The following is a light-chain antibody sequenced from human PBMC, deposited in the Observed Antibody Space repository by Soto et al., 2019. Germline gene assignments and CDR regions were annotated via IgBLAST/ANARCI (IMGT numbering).Light chain of an antibody. CDR2: GAS. Sequence: EIILTQSPVTLSVSPGERATLSCRASQSISYNLAWYQQKPGQPPRLLIFGASTRATDIPARFSGSGSGTEFTLTISSLQSEDFAVYYCHQYSDWPPQTFGQGTKVEIK. J-gene: IGKJ1*01. V-gene: IGKV3-15*01. CDR3: HQYSDWPPQT. CDR1: QSISYN.